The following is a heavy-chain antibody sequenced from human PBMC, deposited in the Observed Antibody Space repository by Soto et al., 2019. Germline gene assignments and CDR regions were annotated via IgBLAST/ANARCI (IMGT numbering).Heavy chain of an antibody. J-gene: IGHJ6*02. CDR2: IIPIFGTP. D-gene: IGHD3-9*01. CDR3: ATLYYYDILPGPTESPIYYYHVLAG. Sequence: PVTVSARSFVRSFPSKGIIGVQPASAQGLEWMGWIIPIFGTPTYEQKFKGRVTIITDESTTTAYMELSSLRSEDTAVYYCATLYYYDILPGPTESPIYYYHVLAGWGQGTKVTVSS. CDR1: VRSFPSKG. V-gene: IGHV1-69*05.